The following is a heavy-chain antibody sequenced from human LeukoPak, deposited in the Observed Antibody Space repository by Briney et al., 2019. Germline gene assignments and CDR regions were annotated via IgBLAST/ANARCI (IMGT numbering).Heavy chain of an antibody. J-gene: IGHJ4*02. V-gene: IGHV1-2*02. CDR1: GYTFTGYY. D-gene: IGHD6-19*01. CDR3: ARFAVHRRLAVAGQFGLDY. CDR2: INPNSGGT. Sequence: ASVKVSCKASGYTFTGYYMHWVRQAPGQGLEWMGWINPNSGGTNYAQKFQGRVTMTRDTSISTVYMELSSLRSGDTAVYYCARFAVHRRLAVAGQFGLDYWGQGTLVTVSS.